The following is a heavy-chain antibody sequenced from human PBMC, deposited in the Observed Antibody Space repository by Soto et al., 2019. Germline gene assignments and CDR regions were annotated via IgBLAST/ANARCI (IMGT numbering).Heavy chain of an antibody. V-gene: IGHV4-31*03. CDR3: ARATTSYYGPGSLAD. D-gene: IGHD2-21*01. CDR2: IFFNGGT. CDR1: GDSIVSSSSY. J-gene: IGHJ4*02. Sequence: NPSETLSLTCSVSGDSIVSSSSYWGWIRQHPGYGLEWIGYIFFNGGTFYNPSLQSRLSISVDTSKNRFSLKLSSVTAADTAVYYCARATTSYYGPGSLADWGQGTLVTVSS.